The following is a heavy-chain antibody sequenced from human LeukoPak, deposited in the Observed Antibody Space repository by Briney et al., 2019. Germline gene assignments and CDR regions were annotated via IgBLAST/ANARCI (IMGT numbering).Heavy chain of an antibody. CDR1: GGSISSYY. CDR2: IYNSGST. CDR3: AKDGSGSYFNWFDP. V-gene: IGHV4-59*01. D-gene: IGHD1-26*01. Sequence: SETLSLTCTVSGGSISSYYWSWIRQPPGKGLEWIGYIYNSGSTNYNPSLKSRVTISVDTSKNQFSLKLSSVTAADTAVYYCAKDGSGSYFNWFDPWGQGTRVTVSS. J-gene: IGHJ5*02.